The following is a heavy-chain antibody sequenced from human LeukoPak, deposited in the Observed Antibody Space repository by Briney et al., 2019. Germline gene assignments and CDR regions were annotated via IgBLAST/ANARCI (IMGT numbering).Heavy chain of an antibody. CDR3: ARSRENCSGGSCYNWFDP. J-gene: IGHJ5*02. V-gene: IGHV1-18*01. CDR2: ISAYNGNT. Sequence: ASVKVSCKASGYTFTSYGISWVRQAPGQGLEWMGWISAYNGNTNYAQKFQGRVTMTRDTSISTAYMELSRLRSDDTAVYYCARSRENCSGGSCYNWFDPWGQGTLVTVSS. CDR1: GYTFTSYG. D-gene: IGHD2-15*01.